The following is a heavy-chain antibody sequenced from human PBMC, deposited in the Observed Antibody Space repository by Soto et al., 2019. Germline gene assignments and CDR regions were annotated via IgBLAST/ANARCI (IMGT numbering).Heavy chain of an antibody. J-gene: IGHJ4*02. CDR3: AKDTLAYYYFWS. CDR1: GLTFSSYA. CDR2: VSIAGRSI. V-gene: IGHV3-23*01. Sequence: PRLSCAASGLTFSSYAMSWVRQAQAKELVWVSYVSIAGRSIKYSDCVKGRFTVTRNNPKNTLYLQMNSLRTEDTAIYNCAKDTLAYYYFWSWGQGTLVTVSS. D-gene: IGHD3-3*01.